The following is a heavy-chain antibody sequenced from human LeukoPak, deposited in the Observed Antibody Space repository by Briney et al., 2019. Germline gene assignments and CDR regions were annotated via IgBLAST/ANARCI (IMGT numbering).Heavy chain of an antibody. J-gene: IGHJ4*02. Sequence: GASVKVSCKASGYTFTSYDINWVRQATGQGLEWMGWMNPNSGNTGYAQKFQGRVTITRNTSISTAYMELSSLRSEDTAVYYCARGVGRGIFGVVIGTFDYWGQGTLVTVSS. CDR2: MNPNSGNT. CDR1: GYTFTSYD. CDR3: ARGVGRGIFGVVIGTFDY. V-gene: IGHV1-8*03. D-gene: IGHD3-3*01.